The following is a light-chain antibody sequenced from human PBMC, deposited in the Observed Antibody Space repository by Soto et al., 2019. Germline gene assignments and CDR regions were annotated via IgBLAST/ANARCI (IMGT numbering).Light chain of an antibody. V-gene: IGKV1-27*01. CDR3: HRYNSVPLT. Sequence: DIEMTQSPSSLYASLGDTVTITCRASQGIGNFLAWYQQKRGDVPKLLIYAASTVQSGGPSRFSGSGSGTDFTLTISSLQPEDVATYFCHRYNSVPLTFGGGTRVEIK. J-gene: IGKJ4*01. CDR2: AAS. CDR1: QGIGNF.